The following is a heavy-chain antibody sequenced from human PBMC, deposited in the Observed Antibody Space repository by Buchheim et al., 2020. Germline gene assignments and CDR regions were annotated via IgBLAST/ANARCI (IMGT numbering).Heavy chain of an antibody. D-gene: IGHD1-7*01. J-gene: IGHJ4*02. Sequence: QVQLVESGGGVVQPGRSLRLSCAASGFTFSSYAMHWVRLAPGMGLEWVAVISYDGSNKYYADSVKGRFTISRDNSENTMYLHMNSLRAEDTAVYYCARDYNWNCADYWGQGTL. CDR3: ARDYNWNCADY. CDR2: ISYDGSNK. V-gene: IGHV3-30*04. CDR1: GFTFSSYA.